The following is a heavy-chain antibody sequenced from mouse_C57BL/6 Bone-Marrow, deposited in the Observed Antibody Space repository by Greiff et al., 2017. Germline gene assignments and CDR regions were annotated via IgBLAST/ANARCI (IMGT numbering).Heavy chain of an antibody. J-gene: IGHJ3*01. CDR1: GYSFTDYN. V-gene: IGHV1-39*01. CDR3: ARSLYYGNYVGFAY. D-gene: IGHD2-1*01. Sequence: EVQLQQSGPELVKPGASVKISCKASGYSFTDYNMNWVKQSNGKSLEWIGVFNPNYGTTSYNQKFKGKATLTVDQSSSTAYMQLNSLTSEDSAVYYCARSLYYGNYVGFAYWGQGTLVTVSA. CDR2: FNPNYGTT.